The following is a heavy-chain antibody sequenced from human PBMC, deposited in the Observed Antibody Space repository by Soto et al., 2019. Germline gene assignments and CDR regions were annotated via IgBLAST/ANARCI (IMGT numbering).Heavy chain of an antibody. CDR3: ILLCGTPRELSYF. Sequence: GRSVRISCAGHGFTFGDSAVSWARQAPGKGLEWVGFIKSQSYGGTPDYAASVDGRFTISRDDSTAVAYLHMNSLKTEDTGVYFFILLCGTPRELSYF. CDR2: IKSQSYGGTP. V-gene: IGHV3-49*04. CDR1: GFTFGDSA. J-gene: IGHJ1*01. D-gene: IGHD1-26*01.